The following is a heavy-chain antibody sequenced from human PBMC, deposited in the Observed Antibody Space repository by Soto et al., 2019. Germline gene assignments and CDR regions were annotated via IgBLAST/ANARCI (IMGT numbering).Heavy chain of an antibody. J-gene: IGHJ4*02. CDR2: IYYSGST. CDR3: ARGGALDY. V-gene: IGHV4-59*01. Sequence: SETLSLTCTVSGGSISSYYWSWTRQPPGKGLEWIGYIYYSGSTNYNPSLKSRVTISVDTSKNQFSLKLSSVTAADTAVYYCARGGALDYWGQGTLVTVSS. CDR1: GGSISSYY.